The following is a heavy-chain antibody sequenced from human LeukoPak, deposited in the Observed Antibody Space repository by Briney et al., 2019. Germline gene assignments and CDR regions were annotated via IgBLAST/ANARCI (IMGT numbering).Heavy chain of an antibody. CDR2: IYYSGST. CDR1: GGSVSSGSYY. V-gene: IGHV4-61*01. Sequence: SETLSLTCTVSGGSVSSGSYYWSWIRQPPGKGLEWIGCIYYSGSTNYNPSLKSRVTISVDTSKNQFSLKLSSVTAADTAVYYCAGGPTGSSWAFDYWGQGTLVTVSS. J-gene: IGHJ4*02. D-gene: IGHD1-26*01. CDR3: AGGPTGSSWAFDY.